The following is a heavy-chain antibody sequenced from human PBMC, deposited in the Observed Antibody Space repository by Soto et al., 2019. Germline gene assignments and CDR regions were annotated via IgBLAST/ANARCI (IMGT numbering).Heavy chain of an antibody. CDR3: ARGIYDFWSGYHYYYYGMDV. D-gene: IGHD3-3*01. Sequence: EVQLVETGGGLIQPGGSRRLSCAASGFTVSSNYMNWVRQAPGKGLEWVSVIYSGGSTYYADSVKGRFTISRDNSKNTLYLQMNSLRAEDTAVYYCARGIYDFWSGYHYYYYGMDVWGQGTTVTVSS. CDR2: IYSGGST. CDR1: GFTVSSNY. V-gene: IGHV3-53*02. J-gene: IGHJ6*02.